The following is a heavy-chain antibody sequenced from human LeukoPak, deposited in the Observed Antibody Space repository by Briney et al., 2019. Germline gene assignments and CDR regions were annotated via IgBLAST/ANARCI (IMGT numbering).Heavy chain of an antibody. CDR2: ISTTSSFT. CDR1: GFTFSDYY. Sequence: GGSLRLSCAASGFTFSDYYMNWIRQAPGKGLEWVSYISTTSSFTKCADSVKGRFTISRDNANKSLYLQMNSLRAEDTAVYYCARQVGTYDYWGQGTLVTVSS. V-gene: IGHV3-11*06. CDR3: ARQVGTYDY. D-gene: IGHD1-1*01. J-gene: IGHJ4*02.